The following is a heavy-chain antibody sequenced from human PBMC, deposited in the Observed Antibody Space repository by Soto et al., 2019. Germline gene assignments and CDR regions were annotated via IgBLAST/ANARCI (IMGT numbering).Heavy chain of an antibody. CDR3: ASDKWGHGRRAFDF. V-gene: IGHV3-33*01. CDR1: GFNLSSYG. J-gene: IGHJ3*01. Sequence: QVQLVESGGGVVQPGRSLRLSCVASGFNLSSYGMHWVRQAPGKGLEWVATIWYDGNTKYYVDTVKGRFTISRDDSKNTLSLLMNSLRADDTAVYYCASDKWGHGRRAFDFWGQGTMVTVSS. D-gene: IGHD1-26*01. CDR2: IWYDGNTK.